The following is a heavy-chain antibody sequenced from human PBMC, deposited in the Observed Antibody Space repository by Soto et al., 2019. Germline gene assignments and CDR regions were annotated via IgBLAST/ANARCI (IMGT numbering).Heavy chain of an antibody. J-gene: IGHJ3*02. D-gene: IGHD5-12*01. V-gene: IGHV3-66*01. CDR1: GFTVSSNY. CDR3: ARAEWATESFSDAFDI. Sequence: GGSLRLSCAASGFTVSSNYMSWVRQAPGKGLEWVSVIYSGGSTYYADSVKGRFTISRDNSKNTLYLQMNSLRAEDTAVYYCARAEWATESFSDAFDIWGQGTMVTVSS. CDR2: IYSGGST.